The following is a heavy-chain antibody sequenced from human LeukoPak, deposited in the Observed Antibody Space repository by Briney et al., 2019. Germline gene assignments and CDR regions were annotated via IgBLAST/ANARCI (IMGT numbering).Heavy chain of an antibody. Sequence: WASVKVSCKASGYTFTGYFMHWVRQAPGQGLEWMGWINPNSGGTNYAQKLQGRVTMTRDTSISTAYMELSRLRSDDTAVYFCARGDYGDYWTDYWGQGTLVTVSP. D-gene: IGHD4-17*01. CDR3: ARGDYGDYWTDY. V-gene: IGHV1-2*02. J-gene: IGHJ4*02. CDR1: GYTFTGYF. CDR2: INPNSGGT.